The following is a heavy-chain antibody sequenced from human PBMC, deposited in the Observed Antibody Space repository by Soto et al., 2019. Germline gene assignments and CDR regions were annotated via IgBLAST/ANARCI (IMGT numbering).Heavy chain of an antibody. CDR3: ARNSDNYDSRGYYEH. V-gene: IGHV1-3*01. CDR2: INAGIGNT. Sequence: GQRLEWMGWINAGIGNTKYSQKFQGRVTITTDESTSTAYMELSSLRSEDTAVYYCARNSDNYDSRGYYEHWGQGTLVPVSS. D-gene: IGHD3-22*01. J-gene: IGHJ4*02.